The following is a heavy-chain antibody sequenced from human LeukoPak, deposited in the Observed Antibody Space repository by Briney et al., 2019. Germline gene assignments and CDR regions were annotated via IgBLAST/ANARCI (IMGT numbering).Heavy chain of an antibody. D-gene: IGHD6-19*01. CDR3: AKGKGSSGWYD. CDR1: GFTFSTYA. Sequence: GGSLRLSCAASGFTFSTYAMSWVRQAPGRGLEWVSAVSDSGSDTYYADSVKGRFTISRDNSKNTLYLQMTSLRAEDTALYYCAKGKGSSGWYDWGQGTLVTVSS. CDR2: VSDSGSDT. V-gene: IGHV3-23*01. J-gene: IGHJ4*02.